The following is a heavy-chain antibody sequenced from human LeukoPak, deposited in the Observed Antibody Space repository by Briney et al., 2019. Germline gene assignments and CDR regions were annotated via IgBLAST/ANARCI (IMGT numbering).Heavy chain of an antibody. V-gene: IGHV1-46*01. CDR3: ALGSGGSLYTVD. CDR1: GYTFTSYY. D-gene: IGHD2-15*01. J-gene: IGHJ4*02. Sequence: ASVKVSCKASGYTFTSYYIHWVRQAPGQGLEWMGIINPSGGSTNYAQKFQSRVTITRDTSTSTVYMELSSLRSEDTAVYYCALGSGGSLYTVDWGQGTLVTVSS. CDR2: INPSGGST.